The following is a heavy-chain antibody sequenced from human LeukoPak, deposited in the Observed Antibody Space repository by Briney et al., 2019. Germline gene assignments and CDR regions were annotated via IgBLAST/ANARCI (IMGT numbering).Heavy chain of an antibody. CDR2: ISSSSATI. CDR3: ARDRTADGFDI. J-gene: IGHJ3*02. Sequence: QAGGSLRLSCAASGFTFSSYSMNWVRQAPGKGLEGVSYISSSSATIYYADSVQGRFTISRDNAKNSLYLQMNSLRAEDTAVYYCARDRTADGFDIWGQGTMVTVSS. V-gene: IGHV3-48*01. CDR1: GFTFSSYS. D-gene: IGHD2-2*01.